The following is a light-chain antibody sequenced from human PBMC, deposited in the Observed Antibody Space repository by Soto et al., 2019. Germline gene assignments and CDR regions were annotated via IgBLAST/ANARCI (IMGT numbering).Light chain of an antibody. J-gene: IGLJ1*01. CDR1: SSDVGGYNF. CDR3: CSYAGSYSHYV. Sequence: QSVLPQPRSVSGSPGQSVTISCTGTSSDVGGYNFVSWYQHHPGKAPKLMIYDVSRRPSGVPDRFSGSKSGNTASLTISGLQAEDEADYYCCSYAGSYSHYVFGTGTKVTVL. CDR2: DVS. V-gene: IGLV2-11*01.